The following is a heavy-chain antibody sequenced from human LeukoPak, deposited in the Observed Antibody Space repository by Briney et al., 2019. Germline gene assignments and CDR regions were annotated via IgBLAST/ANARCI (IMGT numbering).Heavy chain of an antibody. V-gene: IGHV4-61*01. Sequence: SETLSLTCIVPGGSISSSNYYWSWLRQPPGKGLEWIGYMYYTGSTTYNPSLKSRVTISVDTSKNQFSLKLSSVTAADTAVYFCAGYSTSWYYFDYWGQGTLVTVSS. CDR3: AGYSTSWYYFDY. D-gene: IGHD6-13*01. CDR2: MYYTGST. CDR1: GGSISSSNYY. J-gene: IGHJ4*02.